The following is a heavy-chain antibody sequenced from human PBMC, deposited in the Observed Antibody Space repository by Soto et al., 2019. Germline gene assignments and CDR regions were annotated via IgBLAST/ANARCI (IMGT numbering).Heavy chain of an antibody. CDR1: GFTFGDYA. V-gene: IGHV3-49*03. Sequence: PGGSLRLSCTTSGFTFGDYAMCWFRQAPGKGLEWVGVVRGKAYGGTTDYASSVKGRFDISRDDSKSVAYLQKNSVTTEDTAVYFCARYTYTSRYSYYGMDVWGQGTTVTVSS. CDR3: ARYTYTSRYSYYGMDV. D-gene: IGHD6-13*01. CDR2: VRGKAYGGTT. J-gene: IGHJ6*02.